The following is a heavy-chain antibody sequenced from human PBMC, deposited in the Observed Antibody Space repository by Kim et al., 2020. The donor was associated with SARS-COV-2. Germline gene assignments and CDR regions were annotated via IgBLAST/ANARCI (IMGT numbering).Heavy chain of an antibody. J-gene: IGHJ4*02. Sequence: FYLDSVRGRFTISRDNAKNSVYLQMNSLRVEDTATYYCVREGYYDSRAYYFWGQGTLVTVSS. D-gene: IGHD3-22*01. CDR3: VREGYYDSRAYYF. V-gene: IGHV3-7*01.